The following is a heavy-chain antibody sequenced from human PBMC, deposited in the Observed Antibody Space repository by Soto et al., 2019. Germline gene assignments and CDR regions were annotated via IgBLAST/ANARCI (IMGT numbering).Heavy chain of an antibody. D-gene: IGHD3-16*01. CDR2: IFYDGST. CDR1: GGSISRYY. CDR3: ARVMSGYAYGYYDF. J-gene: IGHJ4*02. Sequence: PSETLSLTCTVSGGSISRYYCTWIRQPPGKGLEWIGYIFYDGSTNYTPSLRSRVSISVDTSKNQFSLELNSVTSADTAVYYCARVMSGYAYGYYDFWGQGALVTVSS. V-gene: IGHV4-59*01.